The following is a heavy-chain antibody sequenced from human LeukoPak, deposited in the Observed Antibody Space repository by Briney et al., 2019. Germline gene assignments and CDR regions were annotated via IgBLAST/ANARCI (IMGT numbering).Heavy chain of an antibody. CDR1: GGSISSGDYY. V-gene: IGHV4-61*02. CDR2: IYTSGST. D-gene: IGHD3-3*01. Sequence: PSQTLSLTCTVSGGSISSGDYYWSWIRQPAGKGLEWIGRIYTSGSTNYNPSLKSRVTISVDTSKNQFSLKLSSVTAADTAVYYCAREYDFWSGYPRSDAFDIWGQGTMVTVSS. CDR3: AREYDFWSGYPRSDAFDI. J-gene: IGHJ3*02.